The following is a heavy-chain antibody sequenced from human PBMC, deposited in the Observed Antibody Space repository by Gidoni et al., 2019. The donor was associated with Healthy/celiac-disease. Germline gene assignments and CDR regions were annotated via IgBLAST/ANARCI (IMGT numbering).Heavy chain of an antibody. CDR1: GFTFSSYA. CDR3: AKDVGRWELPIRPYYGMDV. V-gene: IGHV3-23*01. J-gene: IGHJ6*02. Sequence: EVQLLESGGGLVQPGGSLRLSCAASGFTFSSYAMSWVRQAPGKGLEWGSAISGSGGSTYYAGSVKGRFTISRDNSKNTLYLQMNSLRAEDTAVYYCAKDVGRWELPIRPYYGMDVWGQGTTVTVSS. D-gene: IGHD1-26*01. CDR2: ISGSGGST.